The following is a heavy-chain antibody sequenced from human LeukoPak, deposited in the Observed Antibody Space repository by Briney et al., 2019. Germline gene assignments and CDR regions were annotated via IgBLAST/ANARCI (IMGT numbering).Heavy chain of an antibody. CDR2: ISYDGSNK. J-gene: IGHJ4*02. Sequence: LTGGSLRLSCAASGFTFSSYAMHWVRQAPGKGLEWVAVISYDGSNKYYADSVKGRFTISRDNSKNTLYLQMNSLRAEDTAVYYCAREINVDLWGQGTLVTVSS. CDR1: GFTFSSYA. CDR3: AREINVDL. V-gene: IGHV3-30*04.